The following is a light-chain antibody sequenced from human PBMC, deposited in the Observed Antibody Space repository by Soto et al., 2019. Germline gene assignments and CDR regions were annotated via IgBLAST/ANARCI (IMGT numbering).Light chain of an antibody. CDR1: SSNLGSNT. Sequence: QSVLTQPPSASGTPGQRVTISCSGSSSNLGSNTVNWYQQLPGTAPKLLIYSNNQRPSGVPDRCSGSKSGTSASLAISGLQSEDEADYYCAAWDDSLNGPHYVYGTGTKLTVL. CDR3: AAWDDSLNGPHYV. J-gene: IGLJ1*01. V-gene: IGLV1-44*01. CDR2: SNN.